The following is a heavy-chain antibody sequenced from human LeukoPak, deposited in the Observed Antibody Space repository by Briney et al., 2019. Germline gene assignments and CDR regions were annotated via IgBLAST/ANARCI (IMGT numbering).Heavy chain of an antibody. J-gene: IGHJ6*03. V-gene: IGHV1-8*03. CDR3: ARGQKNQAQYYDFWSGSTYYMDV. Sequence: GASVKVSCKASGHTFTTYDINWVRQATGQGLEWMGWMNPNSGNTGYAQKFQGRVTITRNISISTAYMELSSLRSEDAAVYYCARGQKNQAQYYDFWSGSTYYMDVWGKGTTVTVSS. D-gene: IGHD3-3*01. CDR2: MNPNSGNT. CDR1: GHTFTTYD.